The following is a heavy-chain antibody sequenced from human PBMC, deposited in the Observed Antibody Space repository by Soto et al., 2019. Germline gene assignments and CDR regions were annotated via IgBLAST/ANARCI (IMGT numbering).Heavy chain of an antibody. CDR3: ARDPCKWDICPFDY. J-gene: IGHJ4*02. CDR2: ISTYNGNT. V-gene: IGHV1-18*04. D-gene: IGHD1-26*01. Sequence: GASVKVSCKASGHTFTSSGFNWVRQAPGQGLEWMGWISTYNGNTKYAQKFQGRVTMTTDTSTSTAYMELRSLRSDDTAVYYCARDPCKWDICPFDYWGQGTLVTVSS. CDR1: GHTFTSSG.